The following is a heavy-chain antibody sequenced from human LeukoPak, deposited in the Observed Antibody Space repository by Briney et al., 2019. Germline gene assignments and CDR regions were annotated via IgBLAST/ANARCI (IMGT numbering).Heavy chain of an antibody. CDR1: GFTFSSYG. CDR3: ARWAAAGSNWFDP. CDR2: IWYDGSNK. V-gene: IGHV3-33*01. Sequence: GGSLRLSCAASGFTFSSYGMHWVRQAPGKGLEWVAVIWYDGSNKYYADSVKGRFTISRDNSKNTLYLQMNSLRAEDTAVYYCARWAAAGSNWFDPWGQGTLVTVSS. D-gene: IGHD6-13*01. J-gene: IGHJ5*02.